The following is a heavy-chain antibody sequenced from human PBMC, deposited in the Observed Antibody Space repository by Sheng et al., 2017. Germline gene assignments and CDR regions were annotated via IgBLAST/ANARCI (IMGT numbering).Heavy chain of an antibody. CDR3: ARDRGRSTFDI. D-gene: IGHD3-10*01. CDR1: GFTFSSYW. V-gene: IGHV3-7*03. Sequence: EVQLVESGGGLVQPGGSLRLSCAASGFTFSSYWMSWVRQAPGKGLEWVASIKQDGSEKYNVDSVKGRFTISRDNAKNSLYLQMNSLKAEDTAVYYCARDRGRSTFDIWGQGTMVTVSS. J-gene: IGHJ3*02. CDR2: IKQDGSEK.